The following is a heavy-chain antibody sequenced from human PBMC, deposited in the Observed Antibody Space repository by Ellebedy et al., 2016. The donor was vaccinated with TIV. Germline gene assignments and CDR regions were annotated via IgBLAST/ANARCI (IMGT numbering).Heavy chain of an antibody. Sequence: GESLKISCAASGFPLSMYGMHWVRQAPGKGLEWVAVISYDGSNKHYGDSVKGRFTISRDNSKNTLYLQMNSLRAEDTAVYYCARDPRASAYYDISYGMDVWGQGTTVTVSS. CDR3: ARDPRASAYYDISYGMDV. CDR1: GFPLSMYG. V-gene: IGHV3-30*03. CDR2: ISYDGSNK. J-gene: IGHJ6*02. D-gene: IGHD3-9*01.